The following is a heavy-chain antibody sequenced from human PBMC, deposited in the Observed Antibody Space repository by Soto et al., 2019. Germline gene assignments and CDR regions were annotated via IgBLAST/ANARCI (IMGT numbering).Heavy chain of an antibody. V-gene: IGHV1-69*01. CDR2: IIPIFGTA. Sequence: QVQLVQSGAEVKKPGSSVKVSCKASGGTFSSYSINWVRQAPGHGLEWMGEIIPIFGTANYAQKFQGRVTITADESTSTAYMELRSLRSEDTAVYYCARDGGRHSGGIDYWGQGTLVTVSS. CDR1: GGTFSSYS. CDR3: ARDGGRHSGGIDY. D-gene: IGHD1-26*01. J-gene: IGHJ4*02.